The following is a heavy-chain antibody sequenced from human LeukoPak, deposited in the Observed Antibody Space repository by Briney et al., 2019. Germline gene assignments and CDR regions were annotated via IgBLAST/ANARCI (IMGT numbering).Heavy chain of an antibody. D-gene: IGHD4-17*01. CDR1: GFTFSSYT. CDR3: ARDRGYGDFEFDY. CDR2: ISSSSSTI. J-gene: IGHJ4*02. Sequence: GGSLRLSCAASGFTFSSYTMNWVRRAPGKGLEWVSYISSSSSTIYYADSVKGRFTISRDNAKNSLYLQMNSLRAEDTAVYYCARDRGYGDFEFDYWGQGTLVTVSS. V-gene: IGHV3-48*01.